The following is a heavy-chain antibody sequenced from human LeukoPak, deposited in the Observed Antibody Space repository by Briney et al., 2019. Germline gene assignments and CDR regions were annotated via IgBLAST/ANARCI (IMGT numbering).Heavy chain of an antibody. V-gene: IGHV3-15*01. D-gene: IGHD1-1*01. Sequence: GGSLRLSCAASGFTFSDYYMSWVRQAPGKGLEWVGRIKSEVDGGTADYAAPVKGRFTISRDDSKNTVFLQMNSLKTEDTAVYYCSTEDQRNSWGQGTLVTVSS. J-gene: IGHJ4*02. CDR1: GFTFSDYY. CDR2: IKSEVDGGTA. CDR3: STEDQRNS.